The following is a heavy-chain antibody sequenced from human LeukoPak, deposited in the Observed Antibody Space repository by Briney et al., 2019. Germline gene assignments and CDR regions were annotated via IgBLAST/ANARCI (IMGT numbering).Heavy chain of an antibody. D-gene: IGHD1-26*01. J-gene: IGHJ4*02. CDR2: ISSNGGST. CDR1: GFTFSDYE. V-gene: IGHV3-64*01. CDR3: ARGPSGSYADY. Sequence: GGSLRLSCAASGFTFSDYEMNWVRQAPGKGLEYVSAISSNGGSTYYANSVKGRFTISRDNSKNTLYLQMGSLRAEDMAVYYCARGPSGSYADYWGQGTLVTVSS.